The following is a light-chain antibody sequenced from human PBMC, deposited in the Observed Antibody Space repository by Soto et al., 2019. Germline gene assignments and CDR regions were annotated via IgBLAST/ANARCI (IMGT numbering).Light chain of an antibody. CDR1: QNINTN. J-gene: IGKJ5*01. CDR2: GAF. Sequence: DIVMTQSPATLSVSPGERATLSCRARQNINTNLAWYQQKPGQAPRLLVYGAFTRAPGIPARFSGSGSGTEFALTITSLQSEDFAVYYCQQYNNWPPITLGQGTRLEIK. V-gene: IGKV3-15*01. CDR3: QQYNNWPPIT.